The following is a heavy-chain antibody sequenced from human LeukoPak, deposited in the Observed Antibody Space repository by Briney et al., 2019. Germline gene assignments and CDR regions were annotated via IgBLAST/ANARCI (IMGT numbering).Heavy chain of an antibody. CDR1: GGTFSSYA. Sequence: SVKVSCKASGGTFSSYAISWVRQAPGQGLEWMGRIIPILGIANYAQKFQGRVTITADKSTSTAYMELSSLRSEDTAVYYCATSNYDILTGYYPYYFDYWGQGTLVTVSS. D-gene: IGHD3-9*01. V-gene: IGHV1-69*04. CDR3: ATSNYDILTGYYPYYFDY. CDR2: IIPILGIA. J-gene: IGHJ4*02.